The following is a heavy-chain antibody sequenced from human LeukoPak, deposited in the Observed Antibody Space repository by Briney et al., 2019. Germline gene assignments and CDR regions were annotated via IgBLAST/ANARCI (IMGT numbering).Heavy chain of an antibody. Sequence: PSATLSLTCSVFGGSISSYYWSWIRQPPGKGLGWIGYINYSGSTNYTPSLMNRLTISVDTTNNQSSMKLSSVPAAETAVDYCAGGLAGYYSDGMDVWGEGTTVTVSS. CDR2: INYSGST. D-gene: IGHD3-16*01. CDR1: GGSISSYY. V-gene: IGHV4-59*07. CDR3: AGGLAGYYSDGMDV. J-gene: IGHJ6*04.